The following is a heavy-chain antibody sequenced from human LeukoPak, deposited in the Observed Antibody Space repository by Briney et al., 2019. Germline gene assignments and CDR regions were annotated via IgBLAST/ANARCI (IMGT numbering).Heavy chain of an antibody. D-gene: IGHD2-2*01. CDR1: GYTFTSYG. CDR3: ARDSPSTIVPADDAFDI. J-gene: IGHJ3*02. CDR2: ISAYNGNT. Sequence: ASVKVSCKASGYTFTSYGISWVRQAPGQGLEWMGWISAYNGNTNYAQKLQGRVTMTTDTSTSTAYMELRSLRSDDTAVYYCARDSPSTIVPADDAFDIWGQGTMVTVSS. V-gene: IGHV1-18*01.